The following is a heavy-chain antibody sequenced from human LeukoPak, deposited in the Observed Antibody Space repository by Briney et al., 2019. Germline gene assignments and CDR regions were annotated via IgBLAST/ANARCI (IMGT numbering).Heavy chain of an antibody. D-gene: IGHD3-10*01. CDR1: GGSFSGYY. CDR3: ARHYYGSGSYFYYFDY. V-gene: IGHV4-34*01. CDR2: INHSGST. Sequence: SETLSLTCAVYGGSFSGYYWSWIRQPPGKGLEWIGEINHSGSTNYNPSLKSRVTISVDTSKNQFSLKLSSVTAADTAVYYCARHYYGSGSYFYYFDYWGQGTLVTVSS. J-gene: IGHJ4*02.